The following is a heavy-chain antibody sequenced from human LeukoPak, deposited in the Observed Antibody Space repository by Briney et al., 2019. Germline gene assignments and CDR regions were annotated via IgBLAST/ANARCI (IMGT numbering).Heavy chain of an antibody. V-gene: IGHV4-34*01. Sequence: PSETLSLTCAASGESLSSYCWNWIRQSPGRGLEWIGEMNRSGSTNYNPSLKRRVTISVDTSKNLLSLRLNSVTAADTAVYYCATAARARHYFDYWGQGTLVTVSS. J-gene: IGHJ4*02. CDR3: ATAARARHYFDY. CDR1: GESLSSYC. CDR2: MNRSGST.